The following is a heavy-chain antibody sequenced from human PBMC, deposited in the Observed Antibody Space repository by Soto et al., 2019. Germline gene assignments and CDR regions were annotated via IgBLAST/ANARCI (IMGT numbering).Heavy chain of an antibody. CDR2: IYHSGST. D-gene: IGHD6-19*01. V-gene: IGHV4-61*01. CDR3: ARLSAAWFDP. Sequence: QVQLQESGPGLVKPSETLSLTCTVSGGSVSSGSYHWGWIRQPPGKGLEWIGYIYHSGSTNYNPPLKSRVTISVDTSKNQFSLSLTYVTAADTAVYYCARLSAAWFDPWGQGTLVTVAS. CDR1: GGSVSSGSYH. J-gene: IGHJ5*02.